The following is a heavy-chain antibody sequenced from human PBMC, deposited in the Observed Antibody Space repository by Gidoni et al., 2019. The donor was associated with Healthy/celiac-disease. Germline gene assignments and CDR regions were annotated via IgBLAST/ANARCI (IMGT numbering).Heavy chain of an antibody. V-gene: IGHV3-9*01. Sequence: EVQLVESGGGLVQPGRSLRLSCAASGFTFDDYAMHWVRQAPGKGLEWVSGISWNSGSIGYADSVKGRFTISRDNAKNSLYLQMNRLRAEDTALYYCAKARELDGSGSYPDYWGQGTLVTVSS. D-gene: IGHD3-10*01. CDR1: GFTFDDYA. J-gene: IGHJ4*02. CDR2: ISWNSGSI. CDR3: AKARELDGSGSYPDY.